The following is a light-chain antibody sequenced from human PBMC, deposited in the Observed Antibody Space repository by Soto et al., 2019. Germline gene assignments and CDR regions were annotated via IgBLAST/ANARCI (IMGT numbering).Light chain of an antibody. CDR1: SSDVGSYNL. J-gene: IGLJ3*02. CDR2: EVS. V-gene: IGLV2-23*02. CDR3: CSYAGSRV. Sequence: QSALTQPASVSGSPGQSITISCTGTSSDVGSYNLVSWYQQHRGKSPKLMIYEVSKRPSGVSNRFSGSKSGNTASLTISGLQAEDEADYYCCSYAGSRVFGGGTKLTVL.